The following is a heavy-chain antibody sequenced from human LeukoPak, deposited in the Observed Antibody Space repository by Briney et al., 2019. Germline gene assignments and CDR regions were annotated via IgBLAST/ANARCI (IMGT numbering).Heavy chain of an antibody. J-gene: IGHJ4*02. CDR3: ARVYLRFDY. CDR1: GGSISSSTYY. Sequence: SETLSLTCTVSGGSISSSTYYWGWIRQPPGKGLEWIGNIYYSGSTYYYPSLKSRVTISVDTSKNHFSLKLSSVTAADTAVYYCARVYLRFDYWGQGTLVTVSS. D-gene: IGHD3-10*01. V-gene: IGHV4-39*02. CDR2: IYYSGST.